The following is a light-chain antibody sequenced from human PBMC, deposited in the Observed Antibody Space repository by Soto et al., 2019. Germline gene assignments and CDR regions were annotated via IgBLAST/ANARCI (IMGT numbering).Light chain of an antibody. CDR1: SSDVGGYDF. V-gene: IGLV2-14*01. CDR2: EVR. J-gene: IGLJ2*01. CDR3: CSYSGSDSLL. Sequence: QSALTQPASVSGSVGQSITISCTGTSSDVGGYDFVSWYQHHPGKAPKLIIYEVRTRPSGVSDRFSGSKSGNTASLTISGLQAEDEAEYFCCSYSGSDSLLFGGGTQLTVL.